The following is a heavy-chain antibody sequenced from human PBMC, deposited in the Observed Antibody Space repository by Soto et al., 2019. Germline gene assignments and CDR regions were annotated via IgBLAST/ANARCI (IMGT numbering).Heavy chain of an antibody. CDR1: GGTFSSYA. CDR3: ARGADCTNGVCYRTYYYGMDV. CDR2: IIPIFGTA. J-gene: IGHJ6*02. D-gene: IGHD2-8*01. V-gene: IGHV1-69*13. Sequence: GASVKVSCKASGGTFSSYAISWVRQAPGQGHEKIGEIIPIFGTANYAQKFQGRVTITADESTSTAYMELSSLRSEDTAVYYCARGADCTNGVCYRTYYYGMDVWGQGTTVTVSS.